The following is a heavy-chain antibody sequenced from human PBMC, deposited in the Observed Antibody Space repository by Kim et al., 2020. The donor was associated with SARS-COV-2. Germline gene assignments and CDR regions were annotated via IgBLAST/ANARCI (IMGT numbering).Heavy chain of an antibody. CDR3: VRGHVAD. CDR1: GFTFNSHD. J-gene: IGHJ4*02. V-gene: IGHV3-23*01. Sequence: GGSLRLSCAASGFTFNSHDMSWFRQAPGKGLEWISYLAPRGATFYPDSVKGRFTISGATSKNTVSLQMNSLRAEDTAIYYCVRGHVADWGQGTLVTVSS. D-gene: IGHD5-12*01. CDR2: LAPRGAT.